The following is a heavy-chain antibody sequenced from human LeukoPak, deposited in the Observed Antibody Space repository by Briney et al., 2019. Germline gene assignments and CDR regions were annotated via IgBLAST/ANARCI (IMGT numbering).Heavy chain of an antibody. V-gene: IGHV6-1*01. D-gene: IGHD3-16*01. CDR3: ARAPRGSGDFDY. CDR2: TYYRSKWYN. Sequence: LEWLGRTYYRSKWYNDYAVSVQSRITVNPDTSKNQFSLQLNSMTPEDTAVYYCARAPRGSGDFDYWGRGTLVTVSS. J-gene: IGHJ4*02.